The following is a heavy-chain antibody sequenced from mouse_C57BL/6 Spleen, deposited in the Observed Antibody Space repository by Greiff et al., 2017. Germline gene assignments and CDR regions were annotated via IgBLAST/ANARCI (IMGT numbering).Heavy chain of an antibody. J-gene: IGHJ3*01. Sequence: VQLQESGAELVRPGTSVKVSCKASGYAFTNYLIEWVKQRPGQGLEWIGVINPGSGGTNSNEKFKGKATLTADKSSSTAYMQLSSLTSEDSAVYFCAGWGVGGPWFAYWGQGTLVTVSA. V-gene: IGHV1-54*01. CDR2: INPGSGGT. D-gene: IGHD1-1*01. CDR3: AGWGVGGPWFAY. CDR1: GYAFTNYL.